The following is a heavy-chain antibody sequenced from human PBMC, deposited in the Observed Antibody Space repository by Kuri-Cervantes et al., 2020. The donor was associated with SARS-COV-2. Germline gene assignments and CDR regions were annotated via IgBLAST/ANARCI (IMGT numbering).Heavy chain of an antibody. V-gene: IGHV3-7*02. CDR2: IKHDGGEE. CDR1: GFTFSSYW. J-gene: IGHJ4*02. CDR3: ARGRQWLALYYFDY. Sequence: GGSLRLSCAVSGFTFSSYWMSWVRQAPGKGLEWVADIKHDGGEEYYVDSVKGRFTISRDNAKNSLYLQMHSLRAEDTAVYYCARGRQWLALYYFDYWGQGTLVTVSS. D-gene: IGHD6-19*01.